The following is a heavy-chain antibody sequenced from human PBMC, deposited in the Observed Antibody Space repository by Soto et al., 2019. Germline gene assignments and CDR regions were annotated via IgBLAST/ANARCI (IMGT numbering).Heavy chain of an antibody. CDR1: GFTFSSYA. CDR3: AKDGYSSGWYEHPLDD. V-gene: IGHV3-23*01. J-gene: IGHJ4*02. D-gene: IGHD6-19*01. Sequence: GGSLRLSCAASGFTFSSYAMSWVRQAPGKGLEWVSAISGSGGSTYYADSVKGRFTISRDNSKNTLYLQMNSLRAEDTAVYYCAKDGYSSGWYEHPLDDWGQGTLVTVS. CDR2: ISGSGGST.